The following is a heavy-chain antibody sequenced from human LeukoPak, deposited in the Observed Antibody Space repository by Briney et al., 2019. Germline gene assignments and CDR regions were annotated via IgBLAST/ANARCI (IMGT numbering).Heavy chain of an antibody. CDR1: GGSFSGYY. CDR2: INHSGST. V-gene: IGHV4-34*01. J-gene: IGHJ5*02. D-gene: IGHD4-11*01. CDR3: ARGSPDYSDWFDP. Sequence: SETLSLTCAVYGGSFSGYYWSWIRQPPGKGLEWIGEINHSGSTNYNPSLKSRVTISVDTSKNQFSLKLSSVTAADTAVYYCARGSPDYSDWFDPWGQGTLVTVSS.